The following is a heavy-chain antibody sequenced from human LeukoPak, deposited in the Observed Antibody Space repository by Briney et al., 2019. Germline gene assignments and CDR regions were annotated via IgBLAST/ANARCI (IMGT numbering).Heavy chain of an antibody. CDR2: IVVGSGNT. CDR3: AAAELYCSGGSCYLDAFDI. J-gene: IGHJ3*02. CDR1: GFTFTSSA. Sequence: SVKVSCKASGFTFTSSAMQWVRQARGQRLEWIGWIVVGSGNTNYAQKFQERVTITRDMSTSTAYMELSSLRSEDTAVYYCAAAELYCSGGSCYLDAFDIWGQGTMVTVSS. V-gene: IGHV1-58*02. D-gene: IGHD2-15*01.